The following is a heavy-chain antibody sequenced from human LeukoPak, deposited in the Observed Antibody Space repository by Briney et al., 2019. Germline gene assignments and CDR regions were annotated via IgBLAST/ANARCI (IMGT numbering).Heavy chain of an antibody. J-gene: IGHJ4*02. V-gene: IGHV5-10-1*01. CDR1: GYSFTSYW. CDR3: ARHGGYMTSPFDY. D-gene: IGHD6-13*01. CDR2: IDPSDSCT. Sequence: GESLRISCKGSGYSFTSYWISWVRQMPGKGLEWMGRIDPSDSCTNYSPPFQGHVTISADKSISTAYLQWSSLKASDTAMYYCARHGGYMTSPFDYWGQGTLVTVSS.